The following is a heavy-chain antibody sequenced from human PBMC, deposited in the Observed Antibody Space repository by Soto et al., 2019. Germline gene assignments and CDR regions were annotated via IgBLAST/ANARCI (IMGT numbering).Heavy chain of an antibody. V-gene: IGHV4-34*01. J-gene: IGHJ5*02. CDR1: GGSFSGYY. CDR2: INHSGST. Sequence: ASETLSLTCAVYGGSFSGYYWSWIRQPPGKGLEWIGEINHSGSTNYNPSLKSRVTISVDTSKNQFSLKLSSVTAADTAVYYCARKIHRPLRRTFDPWGQGTLVTVSS. D-gene: IGHD5-18*01. CDR3: ARKIHRPLRRTFDP.